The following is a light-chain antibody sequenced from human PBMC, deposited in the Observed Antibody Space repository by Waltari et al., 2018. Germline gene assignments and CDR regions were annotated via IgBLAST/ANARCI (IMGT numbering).Light chain of an antibody. Sequence: EIVLTQSPGTLSLSPGERATLSCRASQIVSSNYLAWYQQKPGQAPRLLIYATSSRATGISDRFRGSGSGTDFTLTISRLEPEDFAVYYCQQYGNSMWTFGQGTKVDIK. CDR3: QQYGNSMWT. V-gene: IGKV3-20*01. J-gene: IGKJ1*01. CDR2: ATS. CDR1: QIVSSNY.